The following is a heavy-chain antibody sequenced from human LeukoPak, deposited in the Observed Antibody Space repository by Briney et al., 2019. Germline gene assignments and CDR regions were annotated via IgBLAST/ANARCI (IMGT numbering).Heavy chain of an antibody. CDR1: GFTVSSNY. CDR3: AREDSSGFIDY. D-gene: IGHD6-19*01. Sequence: GGSLRLSCAASGFTVSSNYMCWVRKAPGKGLEWVSVIYNGGSTYYAHSVKGRFTISRDNSKNTLYLQMNSLRAEDTAVYYCAREDSSGFIDYWGQGTLVTVSS. V-gene: IGHV3-53*01. J-gene: IGHJ4*02. CDR2: IYNGGST.